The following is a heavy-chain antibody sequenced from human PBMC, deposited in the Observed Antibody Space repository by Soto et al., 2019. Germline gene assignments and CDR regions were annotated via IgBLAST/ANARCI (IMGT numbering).Heavy chain of an antibody. CDR1: GFTFSSYG. J-gene: IGHJ4*02. Sequence: QVQLVESGGGVVQPGRSLRLSCAASGFTFSSYGMHWVRQAPGKGLEWVSVISYDGSNKYYADSVKYRFTISRDNSKNTLYLHMTSMRAEDTAVYYCAKDTRAGACDYWGQGTPVTVSS. CDR2: ISYDGSNK. V-gene: IGHV3-30*18. CDR3: AKDTRAGACDY. D-gene: IGHD1-26*01.